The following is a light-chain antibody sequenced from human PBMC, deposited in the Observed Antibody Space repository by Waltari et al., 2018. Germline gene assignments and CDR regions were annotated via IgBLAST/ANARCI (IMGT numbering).Light chain of an antibody. J-gene: IGKJ4*01. CDR3: LQDHAYPLT. Sequence: AIEITQSPSSLSASIGDRVTITCRASQAIRHDLGWFQQKPGKAPKLLIYGASNLQSGVPARFSASGFGTDFTLIITGLQPEDFATYYCLQDHAYPLTFGGGTRV. CDR2: GAS. V-gene: IGKV1-6*01. CDR1: QAIRHD.